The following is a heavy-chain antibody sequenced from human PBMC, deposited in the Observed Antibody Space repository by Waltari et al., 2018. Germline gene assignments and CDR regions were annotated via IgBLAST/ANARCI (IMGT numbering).Heavy chain of an antibody. CDR3: ARDLGAIAARGY. J-gene: IGHJ4*02. CDR1: GYSISSGYY. V-gene: IGHV4-38-2*02. CDR2: IYHSGGT. D-gene: IGHD6-6*01. Sequence: QVQLQESGPGLVKPSETLSLTCTVSGYSISSGYYWGWIRQPPGKGLEWIGSIYHSGGTYYHPSLKSRVTISVDTSKNQFSLKLSSVTAADTAVYYCARDLGAIAARGYWGQGTLVTVSS.